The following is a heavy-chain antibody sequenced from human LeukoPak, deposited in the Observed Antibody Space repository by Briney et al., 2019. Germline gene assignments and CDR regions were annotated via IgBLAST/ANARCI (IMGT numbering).Heavy chain of an antibody. Sequence: GGSLRLSCAASGFTCSTYVMSWVRQAPGKGLEWLSLILHNGDSTYYADSVKGRFTISRDNSKNTLYLQMNSLRAEDTAVYYCARLSSFAFDIWGQGTLVTVSS. CDR3: ARLSSFAFDI. CDR2: ILHNGDST. D-gene: IGHD3-16*02. V-gene: IGHV3-23*01. J-gene: IGHJ4*02. CDR1: GFTCSTYV.